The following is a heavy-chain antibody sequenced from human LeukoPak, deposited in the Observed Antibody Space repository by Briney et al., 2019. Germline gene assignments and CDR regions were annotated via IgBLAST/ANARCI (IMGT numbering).Heavy chain of an antibody. CDR3: AKDLGLWFGELSDY. CDR1: GFTFSSYG. V-gene: IGHV3-30*02. J-gene: IGHJ4*02. CDR2: IRYDGSNK. D-gene: IGHD3-10*01. Sequence: GGSLRLSCAASGFTFSSYGMHWVRQAPGKGLEWVAFIRYDGSNKYYADSVKGRFTISRDNSKNTLYLQMNSLRAEDTAVCYCAKDLGLWFGELSDYWGQGTLVTVSS.